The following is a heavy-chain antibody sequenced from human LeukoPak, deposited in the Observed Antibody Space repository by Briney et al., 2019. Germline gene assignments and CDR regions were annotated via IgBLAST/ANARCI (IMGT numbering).Heavy chain of an antibody. D-gene: IGHD2-2*02. CDR3: ASTAAILKSYYYYGMDV. CDR2: INPNSGGT. V-gene: IGHV1-2*02. J-gene: IGHJ6*02. CDR1: GYTFTSYY. Sequence: GASVKVSCKASGYTFTSYYMHWVRQAPGQGLEWMGWINPNSGGTNYAQKFQGRVTMTRDTSISTAYMELSRLRSDDTAVYYCASTAAILKSYYYYGMDVWGQGTTVTVSS.